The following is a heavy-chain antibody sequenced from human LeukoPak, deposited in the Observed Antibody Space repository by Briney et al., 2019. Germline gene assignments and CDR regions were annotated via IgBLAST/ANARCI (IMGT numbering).Heavy chain of an antibody. D-gene: IGHD3-22*01. CDR3: ARQVSSSGYNNWFDP. J-gene: IGHJ5*02. V-gene: IGHV4-4*09. Sequence: SETLSLTCTVSGGSISSYYWSWTRQPPGKGLEWIGYIYTSGSTNYNPSLKSRVTISVDTSKNQFSLKLSSVTAADTAVYYCARQVSSSGYNNWFDPWGQGTLVTVSS. CDR2: IYTSGST. CDR1: GGSISSYY.